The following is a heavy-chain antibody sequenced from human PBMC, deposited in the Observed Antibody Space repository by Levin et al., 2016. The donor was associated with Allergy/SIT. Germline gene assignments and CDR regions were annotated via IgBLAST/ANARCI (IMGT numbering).Heavy chain of an antibody. CDR2: INHSGST. D-gene: IGHD3-16*02. CDR3: ARGLRLGELSPVPLQTTNYYGMDV. CDR1: GGSFSGYY. J-gene: IGHJ6*02. Sequence: SETLSLTCAVYGGSFSGYYWSWIRQPPGKGLEWIGEINHSGSTNYNPSLKSRVTISVDTSKNQFSLKLSSVTAADTAVYYCARGLRLGELSPVPLQTTNYYGMDVWGQGTTVTVSS. V-gene: IGHV4-34*01.